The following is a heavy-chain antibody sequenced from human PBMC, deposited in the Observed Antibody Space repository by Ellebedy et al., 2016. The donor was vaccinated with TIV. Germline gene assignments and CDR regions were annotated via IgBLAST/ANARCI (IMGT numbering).Heavy chain of an antibody. J-gene: IGHJ5*02. CDR2: IRQEGDEI. CDR3: ARRASYGDYAVQVNPWFDP. V-gene: IGHV3-7*01. D-gene: IGHD4-17*01. CDR1: GFNFRSYW. Sequence: PGGSLRLSCAASGFNFRSYWMTWVRQAPGKGLEWVAKIRQEGDEIYYVDSVKGRFTISRANAKSSLFLQMNSLRVEDTAVYYCARRASYGDYAVQVNPWFDPWGQGTLVTVSS.